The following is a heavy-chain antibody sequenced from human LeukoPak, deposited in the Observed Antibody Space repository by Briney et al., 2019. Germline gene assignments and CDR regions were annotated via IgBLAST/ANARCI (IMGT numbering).Heavy chain of an antibody. CDR1: GSTFSSYA. Sequence: GRSLRLPCAASGSTFSSYAMHWVRQAPGKGLVWVSRINPDGTTTSYADSVKGRFTISRDNAKDTVYLQMNSLRAEDTAVYYCARVSIGWYSFDYWGQGTLVTVSS. CDR3: ARVSIGWYSFDY. CDR2: INPDGTTT. V-gene: IGHV3-74*01. J-gene: IGHJ4*02. D-gene: IGHD6-19*01.